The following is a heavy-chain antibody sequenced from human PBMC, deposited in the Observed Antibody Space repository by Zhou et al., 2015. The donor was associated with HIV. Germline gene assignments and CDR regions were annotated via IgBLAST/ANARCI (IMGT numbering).Heavy chain of an antibody. CDR2: IIPIFGTA. Sequence: QVQLVQSGAEVKKPGSSVKVSCKASGGTFSSYAISWVRQAPGQGLEWMGGIIPIFGTANYAQKFQGRVTITADESTSTAYMELSSLRSEDTAVYYCARPTYGSGSYYKDYYYYGMDVWGQGTTVTVSS. CDR1: GGTFSSYA. CDR3: ARPTYGSGSYYKDYYYYGMDV. V-gene: IGHV1-69*01. D-gene: IGHD3-10*01. J-gene: IGHJ6*02.